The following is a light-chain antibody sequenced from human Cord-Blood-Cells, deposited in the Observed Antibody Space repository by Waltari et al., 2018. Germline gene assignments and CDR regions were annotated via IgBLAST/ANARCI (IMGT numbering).Light chain of an antibody. V-gene: IGLV2-11*01. CDR2: DVS. J-gene: IGLJ2*01. CDR1: RSDVVVYNS. Sequence: QSALTQPRSVSCSPGHSVTISCTGTRSDVVVYNSVSWYQQHPGKAPKLMIYDVSKQPSGVQERFSGSKTGNTASLTISGPQAEDEADYYCGEYAGSDTVVIGGGTKLTVL. CDR3: GEYAGSDTVV.